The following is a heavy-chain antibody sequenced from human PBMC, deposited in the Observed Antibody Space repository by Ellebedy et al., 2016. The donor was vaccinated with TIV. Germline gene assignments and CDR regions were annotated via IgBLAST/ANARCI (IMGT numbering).Heavy chain of an antibody. CDR3: VKGTRKSVTTSLDY. Sequence: GESLKISCATSGFMFSSYAMHWVRQAPGKGLEWLSVISYDGTNTSYAESVKGRFTISRDNGKDSLYLQMNSLRPEDTAFYYCVKGTRKSVTTSLDYWGQGTLVTVSS. CDR1: GFMFSSYA. J-gene: IGHJ4*02. V-gene: IGHV3-30-3*02. D-gene: IGHD4-17*01. CDR2: ISYDGTNT.